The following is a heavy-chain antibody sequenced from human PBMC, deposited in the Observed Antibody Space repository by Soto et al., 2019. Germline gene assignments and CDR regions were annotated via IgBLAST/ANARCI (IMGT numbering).Heavy chain of an antibody. D-gene: IGHD2-2*01. V-gene: IGHV1-46*03. CDR3: ALEVVPAAMRIDY. Sequence: GASVEVSCKASGYTFTSYYMHWVRQAPGQGLEWMGIINPSGGSTSYAQKFQGRVTMTRDTSTSTVYMELSSLRSEDTAVYYCALEVVPAAMRIDYWGQGTLVTVSS. J-gene: IGHJ4*02. CDR1: GYTFTSYY. CDR2: INPSGGST.